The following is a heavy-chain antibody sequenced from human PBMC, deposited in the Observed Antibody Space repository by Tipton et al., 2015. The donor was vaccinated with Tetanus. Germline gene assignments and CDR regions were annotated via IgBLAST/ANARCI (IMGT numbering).Heavy chain of an antibody. CDR2: IYYSGTT. V-gene: IGHV4-39*02. J-gene: IGHJ3*02. Sequence: TLSLTCTVSGGSISSFNYYWGWIRQPPGKGLEWIGSIYYSGTTYSNPSLGSRVTMSVDTSKNQFSLHLNSVTPEDTAVYYCARDRGGLGLGNAFDIWDHGTMVTVSS. CDR3: ARDRGGLGLGNAFDI. CDR1: GGSISSFNYY. D-gene: IGHD7-27*01.